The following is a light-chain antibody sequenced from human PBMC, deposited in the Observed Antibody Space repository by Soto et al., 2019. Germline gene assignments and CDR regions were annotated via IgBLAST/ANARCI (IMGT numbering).Light chain of an antibody. J-gene: IGKJ4*01. Sequence: EIVLTQSPGTLSLSPGERATLSCRASQSVSSSYLAWYQQKPGQAPRLLIYGASSRATGIPDRFSGSGSGTDFTLTRSRLEPEDFAVYYCQKYGSSPLTFGGGTKVEIK. CDR1: QSVSSSY. V-gene: IGKV3-20*01. CDR2: GAS. CDR3: QKYGSSPLT.